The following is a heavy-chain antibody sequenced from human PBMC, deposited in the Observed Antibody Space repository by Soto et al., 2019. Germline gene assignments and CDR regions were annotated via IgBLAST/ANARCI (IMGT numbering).Heavy chain of an antibody. J-gene: IGHJ5*02. CDR3: AKDWGSSGWFDWFNP. CDR2: ISHSGTSK. D-gene: IGHD6-19*01. CDR1: GFTVATTG. V-gene: IGHV3-30*18. Sequence: QVQLVESGGGVVQPGESLKVACAASGFTVATTGMHWVRQAPGKGLEWVAMISHSGTSKVYIDSVQGRFSISRDNTKNNLYLQMISLRPEDTAIYYCAKDWGSSGWFDWFNPCGQGVLVTVSS.